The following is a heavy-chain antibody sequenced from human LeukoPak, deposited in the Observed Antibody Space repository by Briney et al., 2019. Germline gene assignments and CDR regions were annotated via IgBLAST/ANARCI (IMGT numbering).Heavy chain of an antibody. D-gene: IGHD6-19*01. CDR3: ARVGSSGWEDY. V-gene: IGHV3-72*01. Sequence: PGGSLRLSCAASGFTFSDRYMDWVRQAPGKGLEWVGRIRNKANSYTTEYAASVKGRFTISRDDSKNSLYLQINSLKIEDTAVYYCARVGSSGWEDYWGQGTLVTVSS. CDR1: GFTFSDRY. CDR2: IRNKANSYTT. J-gene: IGHJ4*02.